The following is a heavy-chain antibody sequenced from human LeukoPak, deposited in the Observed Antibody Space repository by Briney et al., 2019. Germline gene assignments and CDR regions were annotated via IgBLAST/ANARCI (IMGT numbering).Heavy chain of an antibody. CDR1: GGSISTYY. CDR3: ARRVVVPAARYNWFDP. Sequence: TSETLSLTCTVSGGSISTYYWSWIRQPPGKGLEWIGYIYYSGRTNYNPSLKSRVTISVDTSKNQFSLKLSSVTAADTAVYYCARRVVVPAARYNWFDPWGQGTLVTVSS. CDR2: IYYSGRT. V-gene: IGHV4-59*12. D-gene: IGHD2-2*01. J-gene: IGHJ5*02.